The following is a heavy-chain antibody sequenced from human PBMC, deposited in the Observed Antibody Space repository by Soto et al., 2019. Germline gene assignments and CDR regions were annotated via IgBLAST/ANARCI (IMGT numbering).Heavy chain of an antibody. CDR3: AKDGVTKNGGGDCFDP. V-gene: IGHV3-23*01. CDR1: GFTFKNYA. D-gene: IGHD4-17*01. J-gene: IGHJ5*02. CDR2: IHGGGTGA. Sequence: VQLLESGGGLVQPGGSLRLSCAASGFTFKNYAMSWVRQAPGKGLEWVSSIHGGGTGAYYADSVKGRFTVSRDDSKETLYPKMSSRMADDPAVYYWAKDGVTKNGGGDCFDPWGQGPLVTVSS.